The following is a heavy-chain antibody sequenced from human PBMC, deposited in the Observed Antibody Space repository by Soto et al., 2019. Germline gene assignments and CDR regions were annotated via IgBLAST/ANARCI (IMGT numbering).Heavy chain of an antibody. Sequence: PGESLKISCRGSGYSFSTYWIAWVRQMPGRGLEWMGVIFPGDSDTVYSPSFQGQVTISVDKSINTAYLQWRSLKTSDTAMYFCARQGVRRFCTKNICRYYFDFWGQGTPVTVSS. V-gene: IGHV5-51*01. CDR1: GYSFSTYW. D-gene: IGHD2-8*01. CDR3: ARQGVRRFCTKNICRYYFDF. CDR2: IFPGDSDT. J-gene: IGHJ4*02.